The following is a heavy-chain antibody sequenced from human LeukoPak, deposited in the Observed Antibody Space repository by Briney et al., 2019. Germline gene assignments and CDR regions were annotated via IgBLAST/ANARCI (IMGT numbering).Heavy chain of an antibody. D-gene: IGHD3-10*01. CDR2: VYYTGST. CDR1: GFTFSDYY. Sequence: GSLRLSCAASGFTFSDYYMSWIRQAPGKGLEWVGSVYYTGSTFYNPSLKSRVTTSVDTSKNHFSLNLSSVTAADTAVYYCARHRGRYYDSGSYYYFDYWGQGTLVTVSS. V-gene: IGHV4-39*02. CDR3: ARHRGRYYDSGSYYYFDY. J-gene: IGHJ4*02.